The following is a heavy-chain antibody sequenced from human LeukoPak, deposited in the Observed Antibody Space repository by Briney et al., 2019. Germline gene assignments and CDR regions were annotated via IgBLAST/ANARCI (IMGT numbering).Heavy chain of an antibody. CDR1: GFTFSSYS. Sequence: GGSLRLSCAASGFTFSSYSMNWVRQAPGKGLEWVSSISSSSSYIYYADSVKGRFTISRDNAKNSLYLQMNSLRAEDTAVYYCAAAPSGMGYYSDPWGQGTLVTVSS. J-gene: IGHJ5*02. V-gene: IGHV3-21*01. CDR3: AAAPSGMGYYSDP. D-gene: IGHD3-10*01. CDR2: ISSSSSYI.